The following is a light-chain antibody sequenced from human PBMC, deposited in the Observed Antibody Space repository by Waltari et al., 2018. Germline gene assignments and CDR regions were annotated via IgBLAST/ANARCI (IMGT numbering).Light chain of an antibody. J-gene: IGLJ2*01. CDR1: SPTIGAGYD. CDR3: QSYDSSLSGSTV. Sequence: QSVLTQPPSVSGAPGQRVTISCTGSSPTIGAGYDVHWYQQLPGPAPKLLIYGNSNRPSGVPDRFSGSKSGTSASLAITGLQAEDEADYYCQSYDSSLSGSTVFGGGTKLTVL. V-gene: IGLV1-40*01. CDR2: GNS.